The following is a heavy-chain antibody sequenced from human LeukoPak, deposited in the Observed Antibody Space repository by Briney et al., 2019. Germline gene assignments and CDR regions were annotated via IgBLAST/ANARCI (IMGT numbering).Heavy chain of an antibody. V-gene: IGHV3-20*04. D-gene: IGHD3-10*02. CDR1: GFTFDDYG. J-gene: IGHJ6*04. Sequence: PGGSLRLSCAASGFTFDDYGMSWVRQAPGKGLEWVSGINWNGGSTGYADSVKGRFTISRDNAKNSLYLQMNSLRAEDTAVYYCAELGITMIGGVWGKGTTVTVSS. CDR3: AELGITMIGGV. CDR2: INWNGGST.